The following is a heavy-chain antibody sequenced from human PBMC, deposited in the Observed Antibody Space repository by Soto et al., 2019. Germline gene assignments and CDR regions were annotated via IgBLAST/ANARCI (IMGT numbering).Heavy chain of an antibody. D-gene: IGHD3-3*01. V-gene: IGHV4-39*01. Sequence: SETLSLTCTVSGGSISSSSYYWGWIRQPPGKGLEWIGSIYYSGSTYYNPSLKSRVTISVDTSKNQFSLKLSSVTAADTAVYYCARQAATIFGVVIIKPPPLEYYYGMDVWGQGTTVTVS. CDR1: GGSISSSSYY. CDR2: IYYSGST. J-gene: IGHJ6*02. CDR3: ARQAATIFGVVIIKPPPLEYYYGMDV.